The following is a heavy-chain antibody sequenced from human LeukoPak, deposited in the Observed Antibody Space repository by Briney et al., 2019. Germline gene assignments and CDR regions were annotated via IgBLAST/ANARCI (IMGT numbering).Heavy chain of an antibody. CDR3: ASSYSSFIY. J-gene: IGHJ4*02. D-gene: IGHD6-6*01. V-gene: IGHV3-11*01. CDR1: GFTFSDYY. CDR2: ISSDNTTA. Sequence: GGSLRLSCVVSGFTFSDYYMSWIRQAPGKGLEWVSYISSDNTTAYYADSVKGRFTVSRDNAKDSLYLQMNSLRAEDTAVYYCASSYSSFIYWGQGTLVTVSS.